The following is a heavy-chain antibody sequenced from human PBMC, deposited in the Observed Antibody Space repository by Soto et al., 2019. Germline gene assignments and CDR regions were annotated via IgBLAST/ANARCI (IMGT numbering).Heavy chain of an antibody. Sequence: QVQLVESGGGVVQTGRSLRLSCAASGFTFSSYGMHWVRQAPGKGLEWVAVIWYDGSNKYYADSVKGRFTISRDNSKNTLYLQMNSLRAEDTAVYYCAREIYDSIGYYVGAHDYWGQGTLVTVSS. V-gene: IGHV3-33*01. J-gene: IGHJ4*02. CDR1: GFTFSSYG. CDR3: AREIYDSIGYYVGAHDY. CDR2: IWYDGSNK. D-gene: IGHD3-22*01.